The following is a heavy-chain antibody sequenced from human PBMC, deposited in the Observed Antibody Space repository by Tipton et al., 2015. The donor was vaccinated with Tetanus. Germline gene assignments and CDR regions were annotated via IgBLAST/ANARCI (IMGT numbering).Heavy chain of an antibody. D-gene: IGHD6-13*01. J-gene: IGHJ6*02. CDR3: ARGGGSSWYQDYYYYYGMDV. V-gene: IGHV4-39*07. CDR2: INHSGST. Sequence: TLSLTCTVSGGSISSGGYYWSWIRQPPGKGLEWIGEINHSGSTNYNPSLKSRVTISVDTSKNQFSLKLSSVTAADTAVYYCARGGGSSWYQDYYYYYGMDVWGQGTTVTVSS. CDR1: GGSISSGGYY.